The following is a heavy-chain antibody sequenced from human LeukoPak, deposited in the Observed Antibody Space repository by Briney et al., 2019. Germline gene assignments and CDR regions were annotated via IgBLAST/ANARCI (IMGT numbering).Heavy chain of an antibody. CDR2: ISHDGNNK. CDR1: GFPFSDYG. D-gene: IGHD1-1*01. CDR3: ARGPGGAFDF. V-gene: IGHV3-30*03. Sequence: GGSLRLSCAASGFPFSDYGMYWVRQAPGKGLEWLAVISHDGNNKYYADSVKGRITISRDNSKNSLYLQINTLRAEDTAVYYCARGPGGAFDFWGHGAMVTVSS. J-gene: IGHJ3*01.